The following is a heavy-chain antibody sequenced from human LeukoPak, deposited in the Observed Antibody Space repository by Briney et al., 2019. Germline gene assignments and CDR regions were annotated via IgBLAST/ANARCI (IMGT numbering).Heavy chain of an antibody. Sequence: ASVKASCKASGYTFSNFGINWVRQAPGQGLEWMGWINPDSGGTNNAQKFQGRVTMTGDTSIRTAYMELRRLRSDDTAVYYCARSYGSGRREVFDIWGQGTRVTVSS. CDR3: ARSYGSGRREVFDI. CDR2: INPDSGGT. D-gene: IGHD3-10*01. J-gene: IGHJ3*02. CDR1: GYTFSNFG. V-gene: IGHV1-2*02.